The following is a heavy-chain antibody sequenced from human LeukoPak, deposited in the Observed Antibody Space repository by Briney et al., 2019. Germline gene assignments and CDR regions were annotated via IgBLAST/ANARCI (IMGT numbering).Heavy chain of an antibody. CDR3: ARDGYYYDGSFEY. J-gene: IGHJ4*02. Sequence: PSETLSLTCAVFGYSISSGYFWAWIRQPPGKGLEWIGSISHSGSSYSKPSLKSRVIISVDTSNNQFSLKLTSVTAADTATYYCARDGYYYDGSFEYWGQGIRVAVSS. D-gene: IGHD3-22*01. V-gene: IGHV4-38-2*02. CDR1: GYSISSGYF. CDR2: ISHSGSS.